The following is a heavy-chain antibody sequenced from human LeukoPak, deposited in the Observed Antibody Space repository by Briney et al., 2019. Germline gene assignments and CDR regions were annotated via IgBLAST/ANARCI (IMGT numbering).Heavy chain of an antibody. Sequence: GGTLRLSCAASGFTFSSYSMNWVRQAPGKGLEWVSSISSRSSYIDYADSLKGRFTISRDNAKNSLYLQMNSLRAEDTAVYYCARGKEPVAGSLSHFDYWGQGTLVTVSS. J-gene: IGHJ4*02. D-gene: IGHD6-19*01. CDR2: ISSRSSYI. CDR3: ARGKEPVAGSLSHFDY. V-gene: IGHV3-21*01. CDR1: GFTFSSYS.